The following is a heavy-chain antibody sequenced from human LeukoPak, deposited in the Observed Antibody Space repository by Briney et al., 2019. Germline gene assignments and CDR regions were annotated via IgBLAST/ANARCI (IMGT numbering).Heavy chain of an antibody. CDR1: GDTVSSNSAA. CDR2: AYYRSKWYN. D-gene: IGHD3-16*02. V-gene: IGHV6-1*01. J-gene: IGHJ3*02. Sequence: SQTLSLTCAISGDTVSSNSAAWYWIRQSPSRGLEWLGRAYYRSKWYNDYALSVKSRTTINPDTSKNQFSLQLNSLTPEDTAVYYCARDPDPFSRLSVFDIWGQGTMVTVSP. CDR3: ARDPDPFSRLSVFDI.